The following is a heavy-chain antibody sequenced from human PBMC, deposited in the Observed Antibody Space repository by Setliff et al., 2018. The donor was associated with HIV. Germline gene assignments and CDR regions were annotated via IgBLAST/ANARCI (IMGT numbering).Heavy chain of an antibody. D-gene: IGHD3-10*01. V-gene: IGHV1-69*10. CDR3: ARAEQRYYGSGKGYYFDY. Sequence: SVKVSCKASGGIFSSYALSWVRQAPGQGLEWMGGIIPILGSIDYAQKFQGRVTMTRDTSTSSVYMELRSLRSEDTAVYYCARAEQRYYGSGKGYYFDYWGPGTLVTVSS. J-gene: IGHJ4*02. CDR2: IIPILGSI. CDR1: GGIFSSYA.